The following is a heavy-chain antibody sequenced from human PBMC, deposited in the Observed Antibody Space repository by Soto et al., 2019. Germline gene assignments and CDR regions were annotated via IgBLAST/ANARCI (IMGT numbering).Heavy chain of an antibody. V-gene: IGHV3-66*01. Sequence: EVQLVESGGGLVQPGGSLRLSCAASGFTVSSNYMSWVRQAPGKGLEWVSVIYSGGSTYYADSVKGRFTISRDNSKNTLYLQMNSLRAEDTAVYYCAREKNSGYEAGGYWYFDLWGRGTLVAVSS. J-gene: IGHJ2*01. CDR1: GFTVSSNY. CDR2: IYSGGST. D-gene: IGHD5-12*01. CDR3: AREKNSGYEAGGYWYFDL.